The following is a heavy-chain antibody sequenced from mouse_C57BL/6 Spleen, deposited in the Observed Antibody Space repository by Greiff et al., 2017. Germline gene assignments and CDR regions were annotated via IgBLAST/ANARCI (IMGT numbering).Heavy chain of an antibody. CDR1: GYAFTNYL. CDR2: INPGSGGT. J-gene: IGHJ2*01. V-gene: IGHV1-54*01. CDR3: AREGYDYDFDY. Sequence: QVQLQQSGAELVRPGTSVKVSCKASGYAFTNYLIEWVKQRPGQGLEWIGVINPGSGGTNYNEKFKGKATLTADKSSSTAYMQLSSLTSEDSAVYFCAREGYDYDFDYWGQGTTLTVSS. D-gene: IGHD2-4*01.